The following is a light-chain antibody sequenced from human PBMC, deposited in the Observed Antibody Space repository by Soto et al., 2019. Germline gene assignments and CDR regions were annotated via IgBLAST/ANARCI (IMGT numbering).Light chain of an antibody. V-gene: IGKV1-5*01. Sequence: QMTQSPSTLSASVGDRVTITCRASQSISSWLAWYQQKPGKAPKLLIYDASSLESGVPSRFSGSGSGTEFTLTISSLQPDDFATYYCQQYNSYSLVTFGQGTKVDIK. CDR2: DAS. CDR3: QQYNSYSLVT. J-gene: IGKJ1*01. CDR1: QSISSW.